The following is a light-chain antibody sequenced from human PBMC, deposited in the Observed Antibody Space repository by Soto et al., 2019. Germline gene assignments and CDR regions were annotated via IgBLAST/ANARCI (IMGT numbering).Light chain of an antibody. V-gene: IGKV3-15*01. CDR3: QQFNNWPPVWT. J-gene: IGKJ1*01. CDR2: GVS. CDR1: QSVNNK. Sequence: EISLTQSPATLSLSPGEIATLSCRASQSVNNKLAWYQQKPGQAPRLLIYGVSTRATGIPARFSGSGSGTEFTLTISSLQSEDFALYYCQQFNNWPPVWTFGQGTKVDIK.